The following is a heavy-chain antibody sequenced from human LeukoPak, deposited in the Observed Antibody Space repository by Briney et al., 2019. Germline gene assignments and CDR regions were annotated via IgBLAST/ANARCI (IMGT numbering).Heavy chain of an antibody. Sequence: GGSLRLSCAASGFTFSTYNMNWVRQAPGKGLEWVSYISSSSSTIYYADSVKGRFTISRDNAKNSLYLQMNSLRDEDTAVYYCARAQYCGGDCSWDFDCWGQGTLVTVSS. CDR3: ARAQYCGGDCSWDFDC. V-gene: IGHV3-48*02. D-gene: IGHD2-21*02. CDR1: GFTFSTYN. J-gene: IGHJ4*02. CDR2: ISSSSSTI.